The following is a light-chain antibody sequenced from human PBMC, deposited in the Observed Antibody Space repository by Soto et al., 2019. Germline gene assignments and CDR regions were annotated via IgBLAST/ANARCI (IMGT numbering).Light chain of an antibody. V-gene: IGLV2-14*01. Sequence: QSALAQPASVSGSPGQSITISCTGTNSDVGAYNYVSWYQQHPGKAPKLIFYEVSNRPSGVSNRFSGSKSGNTASLTNSGLQAEDEADYYCSSYTSSSTYVFGTGTKLTVL. J-gene: IGLJ1*01. CDR1: NSDVGAYNY. CDR3: SSYTSSSTYV. CDR2: EVS.